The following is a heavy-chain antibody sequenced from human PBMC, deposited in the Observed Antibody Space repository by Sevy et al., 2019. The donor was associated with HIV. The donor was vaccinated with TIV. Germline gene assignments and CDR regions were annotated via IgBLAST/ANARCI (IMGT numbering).Heavy chain of an antibody. Sequence: SETLSLTCAVYGGSFSGYYWSWIRQPPGKGLEWIGEINHSGSTNYNPSIKSRVTISVETSKNQFSLKLSSVAAADTAVYYCARGWRIAGARMKKDYYYYYGMDVWGQGTTVTVSS. CDR2: INHSGST. V-gene: IGHV4-34*01. CDR1: GGSFSGYY. CDR3: ARGWRIAGARMKKDYYYYYGMDV. J-gene: IGHJ6*02. D-gene: IGHD6-19*01.